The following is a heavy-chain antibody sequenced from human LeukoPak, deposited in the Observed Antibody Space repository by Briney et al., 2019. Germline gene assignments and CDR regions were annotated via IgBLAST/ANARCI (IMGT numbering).Heavy chain of an antibody. CDR3: ASFSPSLQN. V-gene: IGHV4-59*12. J-gene: IGHJ4*02. Sequence: MASETLSLTCTVSGGSISSYYWSWTRQPPGKGLEWIGEIYHSGSTNYNPSLKSRVTISVDKSKNQFSLKLSSVTAADTAVYYCASFSPSLQNWGQGTLVTVSS. CDR1: GGSISSYY. D-gene: IGHD4-11*01. CDR2: IYHSGST.